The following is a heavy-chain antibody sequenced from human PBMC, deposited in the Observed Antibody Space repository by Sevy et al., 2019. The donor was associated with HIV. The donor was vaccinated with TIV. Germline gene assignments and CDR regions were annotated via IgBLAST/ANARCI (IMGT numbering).Heavy chain of an antibody. Sequence: GGSLRLSCAASGFTFSSYSMNWVRQAPGKGLEWVSSISSSSSYIYYADSVKGRFTISRDKAKNSLYLQMNSLRAEDTAVYYYAREGTTVTTFDYWGQGTLVTVSS. J-gene: IGHJ4*02. CDR2: ISSSSSYI. D-gene: IGHD4-17*01. V-gene: IGHV3-21*01. CDR3: AREGTTVTTFDY. CDR1: GFTFSSYS.